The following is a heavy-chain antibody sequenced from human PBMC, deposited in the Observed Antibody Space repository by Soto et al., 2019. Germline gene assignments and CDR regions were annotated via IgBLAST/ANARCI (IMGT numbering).Heavy chain of an antibody. V-gene: IGHV3-21*01. CDR3: ARVRYYDSSGLFDY. CDR2: ICNSSSNI. J-gene: IGHJ4*02. CDR1: GFTFSSYS. Sequence: GGSLRLSCAASGFTFSSYSMNWVRQAPGKGLEWVSSICNSSSNIYYADSVKGRFTISRDNSKNTLYLQMNSLRAEDTAVYYCARVRYYDSSGLFDYWGQGTLVTVSS. D-gene: IGHD3-22*01.